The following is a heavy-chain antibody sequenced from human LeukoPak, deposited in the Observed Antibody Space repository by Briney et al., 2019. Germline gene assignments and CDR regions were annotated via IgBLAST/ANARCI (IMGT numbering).Heavy chain of an antibody. CDR2: IYTSGST. Sequence: SQTLSLTCTVSGDSISSGNYYWSWIRQPAGKGLEWIGRIYTSGSTNYNPSLKSRVTISVDTSKNRFSLKPSSVTAADTAVYYCARGGRAAAGEYYFDYWGQGTLVTVSS. D-gene: IGHD6-13*01. V-gene: IGHV4-61*02. CDR3: ARGGRAAAGEYYFDY. J-gene: IGHJ4*02. CDR1: GDSISSGNYY.